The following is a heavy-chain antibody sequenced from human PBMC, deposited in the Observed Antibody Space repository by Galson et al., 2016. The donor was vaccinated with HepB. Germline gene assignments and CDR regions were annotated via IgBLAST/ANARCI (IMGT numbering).Heavy chain of an antibody. CDR3: ARDRSSGSGNFGY. V-gene: IGHV4-31*03. J-gene: IGHJ4*02. CDR2: IYHSGST. CDR1: GGSISSGGYY. Sequence: LSLTCTVSGGSISSGGYYWSWIRQHPGKGLEWIGYIYHSGSTYYNPSLKSRVTISVDTSKNQFSLRLSSVTAANTAVYYCARDRSSGSGNFGYWGQGTLVTVSS. D-gene: IGHD3-10*01.